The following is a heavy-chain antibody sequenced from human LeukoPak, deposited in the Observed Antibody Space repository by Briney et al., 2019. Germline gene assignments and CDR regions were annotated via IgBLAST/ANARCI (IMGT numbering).Heavy chain of an antibody. J-gene: IGHJ6*03. D-gene: IGHD6-13*01. CDR2: INHSGST. CDR3: ARGKVRIAAAENGWYYYMDV. CDR1: GGSFSGYY. Sequence: SETLSLTCAVYGGSFSGYYWSWIRKPPGRGLEWIGEINHSGSTNYNPSLKSRVTISVVTSKNQFSLKLSSVTAADTAVYYCARGKVRIAAAENGWYYYMDVWGKGTTVTVSS. V-gene: IGHV4-34*01.